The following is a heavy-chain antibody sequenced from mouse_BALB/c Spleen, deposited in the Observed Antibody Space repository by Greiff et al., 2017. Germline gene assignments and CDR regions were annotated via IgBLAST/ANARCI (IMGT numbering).Heavy chain of an antibody. CDR3: ARPDGAFDY. CDR1: GFTFSSYG. Sequence: EVQLQESGGDLVKPGGSLKLSCAASGFTFSSYGMSWVRQTPDKRLEWVATISSGGSYTYYPDSVKGRFTISRDNAKNTLYLQMSSLKSEDTAMYYCARPDGAFDYWGQGTTLTVSS. CDR2: ISSGGSYT. D-gene: IGHD3-1*01. J-gene: IGHJ2*01. V-gene: IGHV5-6*01.